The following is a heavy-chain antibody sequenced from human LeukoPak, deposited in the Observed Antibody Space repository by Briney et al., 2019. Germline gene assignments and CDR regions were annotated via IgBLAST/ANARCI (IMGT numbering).Heavy chain of an antibody. V-gene: IGHV5-51*01. CDR3: ARWYYDSSGYSTFDY. CDR1: GYTFTSYW. Sequence: GESLKTSCKGSGYTFTSYWIGWVRQMPGKGLEWMGIIYPGDSDTRYSPSFQGQVTISADKSISTAYLQWSSLKASDTAMYYCARWYYDSSGYSTFDYWGQGTLVTVSS. J-gene: IGHJ4*02. CDR2: IYPGDSDT. D-gene: IGHD3-22*01.